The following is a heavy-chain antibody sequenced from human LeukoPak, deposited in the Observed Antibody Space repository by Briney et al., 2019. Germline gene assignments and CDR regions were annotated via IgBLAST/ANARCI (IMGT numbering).Heavy chain of an antibody. CDR2: INPNGGRT. CDR3: ARGKRWLQLPDYFDY. Sequence: ASVKVSCKASGYTFTDYYIHWVRQAPGQGLEWMGRINPNGGRTNYVQKFQGRVTMTRDTSISTAYMELNKLRSGDTAMYYCARGKRWLQLPDYFDYWGRGTLVTVSS. CDR1: GYTFTDYY. D-gene: IGHD5-24*01. V-gene: IGHV1-2*06. J-gene: IGHJ4*02.